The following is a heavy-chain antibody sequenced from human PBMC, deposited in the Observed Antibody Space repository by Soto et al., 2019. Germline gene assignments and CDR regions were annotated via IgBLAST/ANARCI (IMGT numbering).Heavy chain of an antibody. CDR2: ISSSSSYI. Sequence: GGSLRLSCAASGFTFSSYSMNWVRQAPGKGLEWVSSISSSSSYIYYADSVKGRFTISRDNAKNSLYLQMNSLRAEDTAVYYCARYYDFWSGYGPYYYYYYGMDVWGQGTTGTVSS. J-gene: IGHJ6*02. CDR1: GFTFSSYS. CDR3: ARYYDFWSGYGPYYYYYYGMDV. D-gene: IGHD3-3*01. V-gene: IGHV3-21*01.